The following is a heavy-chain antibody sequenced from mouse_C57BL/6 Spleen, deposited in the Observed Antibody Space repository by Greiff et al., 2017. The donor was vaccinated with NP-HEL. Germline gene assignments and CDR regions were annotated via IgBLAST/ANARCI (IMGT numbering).Heavy chain of an antibody. J-gene: IGHJ4*01. V-gene: IGHV1-76*01. CDR3: ARSVPYYAMDY. CDR1: GYTFTDYY. CDR2: IYPGSGNT. Sequence: VQLQQSGAELVRPGASVKLSCKASGYTFTDYYINWVKQRPGQGLEWIARIYPGSGNTYYNEKFKGKATLTAEKSSSTAYMQLSSLTSEDSAVYFCARSVPYYAMDYWGQGTSVTVSS.